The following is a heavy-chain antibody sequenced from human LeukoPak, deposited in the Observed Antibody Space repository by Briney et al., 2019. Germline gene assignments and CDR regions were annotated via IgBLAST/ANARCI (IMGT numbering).Heavy chain of an antibody. CDR2: IIPIFGTA. V-gene: IGHV1-69*06. CDR1: GGTFSSYD. J-gene: IGHJ6*04. Sequence: ASVKVSCKASGGTFSSYDISWVRQAPGPGLEWMGGIIPIFGTANYAQKFQGRVTITADKSTSTAYMELSSLRSEDTAVYYCARGYSSGWYFSGKDVWGKGTTVTISS. D-gene: IGHD6-19*01. CDR3: ARGYSSGWYFSGKDV.